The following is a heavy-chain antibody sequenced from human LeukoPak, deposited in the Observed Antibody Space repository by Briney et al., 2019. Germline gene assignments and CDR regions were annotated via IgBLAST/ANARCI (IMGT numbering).Heavy chain of an antibody. CDR1: GGSFSGYY. D-gene: IGHD5-18*01. Sequence: SETLSLTCAVYGGSFSGYYWSWIRQPPGKGLEWIGEINHSGSTNYNPSLKSRVTISVDTSKNQFSLKLSSVTAADTAVYYCARGLLDSYGYGYYFDYWGQGTLVTVSS. J-gene: IGHJ4*02. CDR3: ARGLLDSYGYGYYFDY. V-gene: IGHV4-34*01. CDR2: INHSGST.